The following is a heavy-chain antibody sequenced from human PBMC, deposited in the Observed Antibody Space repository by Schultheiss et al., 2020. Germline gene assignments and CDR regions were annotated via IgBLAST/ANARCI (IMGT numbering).Heavy chain of an antibody. CDR3: SISKTGIAAVIRYFDY. CDR1: GFTFSDYY. Sequence: GGSLRLSCAASGFTFSDYYMSWIRQAPGKGLEWVSYISSSSSYIYYADSVKGRFTISRDNAKNSLYLQLKSLRAEDTAVYYCSISKTGIAAVIRYFDYWGQGTLVTVS. V-gene: IGHV3-11*06. J-gene: IGHJ4*01. CDR2: ISSSSSYI. D-gene: IGHD6-13*01.